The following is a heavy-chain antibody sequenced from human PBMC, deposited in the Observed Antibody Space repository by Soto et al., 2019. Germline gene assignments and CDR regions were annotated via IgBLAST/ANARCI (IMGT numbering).Heavy chain of an antibody. CDR2: TYYSGST. J-gene: IGHJ3*02. CDR1: GGSISSYY. D-gene: IGHD3-3*01. Sequence: TLSLTCTVSGGSISSYYWSWIRQPPGKGLELIGYTYYSGSTNYNPSLKSRVTISVDTSKNQFSLKLSSVTAADTAVYYCAGGLITIFGVVWDAFDIWGQGTMVTVSS. V-gene: IGHV4-59*01. CDR3: AGGLITIFGVVWDAFDI.